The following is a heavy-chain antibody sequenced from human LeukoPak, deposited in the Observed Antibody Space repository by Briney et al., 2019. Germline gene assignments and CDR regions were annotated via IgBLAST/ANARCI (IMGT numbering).Heavy chain of an antibody. J-gene: IGHJ6*03. D-gene: IGHD2-2*01. V-gene: IGHV3-30*18. Sequence: PGGSLRLSCAASGFTFSNAWMSWVRQAPGKGLEWVAVISYDGSNKYYADSVKGRFTISRDNSKNTLYLQMNSLRAEDTAVYYCAKSVGYCSSTSCYYYYYYYMDVWGKGTTVTVSS. CDR1: GFTFSNAW. CDR2: ISYDGSNK. CDR3: AKSVGYCSSTSCYYYYYYYMDV.